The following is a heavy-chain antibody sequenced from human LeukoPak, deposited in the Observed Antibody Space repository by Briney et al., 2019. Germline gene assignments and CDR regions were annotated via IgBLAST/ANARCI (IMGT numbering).Heavy chain of an antibody. J-gene: IGHJ4*02. CDR1: GFSSSDYY. CDR3: ARDLFSFYYDSSGYCDY. V-gene: IGHV3-11*01. Sequence: PGGSLRLSCVASGFSSSDYYMNWFRQAPGKGLEWLSFISGSGHNILYTDSVKGRFTVSRDNVKKTVFLQMNSLRADDTAVYYCARDLFSFYYDSSGYCDYWGQGTRVTVSS. D-gene: IGHD3-22*01. CDR2: ISGSGHNI.